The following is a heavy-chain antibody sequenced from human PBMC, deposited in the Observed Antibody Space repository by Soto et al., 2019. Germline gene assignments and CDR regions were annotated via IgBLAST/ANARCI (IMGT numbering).Heavy chain of an antibody. Sequence: QVQLVQSGAEVKKPGSSVKVSCKASGGTFSSYAISWVRQAPGQGLEWMGGIIPIFGTANYAQKFQGRVTITADESTSTAYMELSSLRSEDTAVYYCARSGRFWSGHPSNWFDPWGQGTLVTVSS. CDR1: GGTFSSYA. CDR3: ARSGRFWSGHPSNWFDP. D-gene: IGHD3-3*01. CDR2: IIPIFGTA. V-gene: IGHV1-69*01. J-gene: IGHJ5*02.